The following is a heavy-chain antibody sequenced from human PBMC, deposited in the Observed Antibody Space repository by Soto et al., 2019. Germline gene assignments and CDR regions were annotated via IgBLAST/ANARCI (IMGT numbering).Heavy chain of an antibody. Sequence: EVPLVESGGGLIPPGGSLRLSCAASGFLVNSAYMTWVRQAPGKGLEWLSMINSDGSTLYAESVKGRFTISSDTSKNRLDLQMTRLRAEDTAMYYCATSGYSFAWGYWGQGTLVIVTS. CDR3: ATSGYSFAWGY. V-gene: IGHV3-53*01. CDR2: INSDGST. CDR1: GFLVNSAY. D-gene: IGHD5-18*01. J-gene: IGHJ4*02.